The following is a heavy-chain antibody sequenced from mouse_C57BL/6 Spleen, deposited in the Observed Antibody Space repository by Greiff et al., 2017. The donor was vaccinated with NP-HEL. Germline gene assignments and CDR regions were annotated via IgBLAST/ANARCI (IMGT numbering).Heavy chain of an antibody. V-gene: IGHV3-6*01. J-gene: IGHJ2*01. CDR3: ARVGSLFDY. CDR2: ISYDGSN. Sequence: VQLQQSGPGLVKPSQSLSLTCSVTGYSITSVYYWNWIRQFPGNKLEWMGYISYDGSNNYNPSLKNRISITRDTSKNQFFLKLNSVTTEDTATYYCARVGSLFDYWGQGTTLTVSS. CDR1: GYSITSVYY.